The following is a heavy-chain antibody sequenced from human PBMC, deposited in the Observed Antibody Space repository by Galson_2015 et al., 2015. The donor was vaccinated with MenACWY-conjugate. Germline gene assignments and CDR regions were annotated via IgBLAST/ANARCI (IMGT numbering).Heavy chain of an antibody. Sequence: SLRLSCAASGFTFSSYIMSWVRQAPGKGLEWVSAISGSGGSTYYADSVEGRFTVSRDNSKNTLYVQMNSLRAEDTAVYYCAKAVRFLEWMYYGMDVWGQGTTVTVSS. D-gene: IGHD3-3*01. J-gene: IGHJ6*02. CDR3: AKAVRFLEWMYYGMDV. CDR1: GFTFSSYI. V-gene: IGHV3-23*01. CDR2: ISGSGGST.